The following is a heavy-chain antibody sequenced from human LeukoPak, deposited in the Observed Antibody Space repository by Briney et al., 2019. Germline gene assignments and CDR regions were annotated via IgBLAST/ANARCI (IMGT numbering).Heavy chain of an antibody. V-gene: IGHV4-39*07. Sequence: SETLSLTCTVSGGSISSSSYYWGWIRQPPGKGLEWIGSIYYSGSTYYNPSLKSRVTISVDTSKDQFSLKLSSVTAADTAVYYCANLDGDSYWYFDLWGRGTLVTVSS. CDR1: GGSISSSSYY. CDR3: ANLDGDSYWYFDL. J-gene: IGHJ2*01. CDR2: IYYSGST. D-gene: IGHD4-17*01.